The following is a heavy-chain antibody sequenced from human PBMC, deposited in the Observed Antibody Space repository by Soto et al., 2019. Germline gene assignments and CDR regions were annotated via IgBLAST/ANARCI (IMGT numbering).Heavy chain of an antibody. CDR2: ISYDGSNK. Sequence: QVQLVESGGGVVQPGRSLRLSCAASGFPFSSYGMHWVREAPGKGVEWVAVISYDGSNKYYADSVKGRFTISRDNSASTLYLQMNSLRPEDTALYYCVGGQYYFDYRGQGTLVTVSP. CDR1: GFPFSSYG. J-gene: IGHJ4*02. D-gene: IGHD3-10*01. V-gene: IGHV3-30*03. CDR3: VGGQYYFDY.